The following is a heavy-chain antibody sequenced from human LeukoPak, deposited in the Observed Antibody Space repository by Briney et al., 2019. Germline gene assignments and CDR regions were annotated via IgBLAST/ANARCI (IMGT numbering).Heavy chain of an antibody. CDR3: ARIRGRDTLFDY. D-gene: IGHD3-16*01. Sequence: SGPTLVEPTQTLTLTCTFSGFSLNPSGVAVGWIRQPPGKALEWLALIYWDNDKRYSPSLKSRLTITKDTSKNQVVLTLTTMDPVDTAAYYCARIRGRDTLFDYWGQGTLVTVSS. CDR2: IYWDNDK. CDR1: GFSLNPSGVA. J-gene: IGHJ4*02. V-gene: IGHV2-5*02.